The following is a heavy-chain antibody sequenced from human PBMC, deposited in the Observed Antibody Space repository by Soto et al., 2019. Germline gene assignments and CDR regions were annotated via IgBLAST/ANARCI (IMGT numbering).Heavy chain of an antibody. J-gene: IGHJ6*03. CDR3: ARVQLDYYYYMDV. D-gene: IGHD6-13*01. CDR2: IYSGGST. Sequence: GGSLRLSCAASGFTVSSNYMSWVRQAPGKGLEWVSVIYSGGSTYYADSVKGRFTISRHNSKNTLYLQMNSLRAEDTAVYYCARVQLDYYYYMDVWGKGTTVTVSS. V-gene: IGHV3-53*04. CDR1: GFTVSSNY.